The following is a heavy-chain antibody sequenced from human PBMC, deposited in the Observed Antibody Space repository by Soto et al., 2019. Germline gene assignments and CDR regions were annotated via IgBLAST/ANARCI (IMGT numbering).Heavy chain of an antibody. J-gene: IGHJ4*02. CDR1: VFTFTYYF. V-gene: IGHV3-74*01. Sequence: LXLFCAGSVFTFTYYFTHWVRQAPWKGLVWVSRINSDGSRTSYSDSVTCLFTISRDNAKNTLYLQMNSLRVEDTALYYCARETYRGFYFDYWGQGTLVTVSS. CDR2: INSDGSRT. CDR3: ARETYRGFYFDY. D-gene: IGHD4-4*01.